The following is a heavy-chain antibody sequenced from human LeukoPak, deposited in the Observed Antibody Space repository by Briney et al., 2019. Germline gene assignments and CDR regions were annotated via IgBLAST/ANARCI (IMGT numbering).Heavy chain of an antibody. V-gene: IGHV1-2*06. CDR1: GYTFTGYY. D-gene: IGHD3-10*01. Sequence: ASVKVSCKASGYTFTGYYMHWVRQAPGQGLEWMGRINPNSGGTNYAQKFQGRVTMTRDTSISTAYMELSRLRSDDTAVYYCARGSYYYGSGSFMGSDYWGQGTLVTVSP. J-gene: IGHJ4*02. CDR3: ARGSYYYGSGSFMGSDY. CDR2: INPNSGGT.